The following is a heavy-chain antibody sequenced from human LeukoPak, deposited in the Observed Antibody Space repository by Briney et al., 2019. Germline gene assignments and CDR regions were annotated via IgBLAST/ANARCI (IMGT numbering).Heavy chain of an antibody. D-gene: IGHD3-22*01. V-gene: IGHV1-24*01. CDR1: GYTLTELS. CDR3: ATVDYYDSSRAFDY. CDR2: FDPEDGET. Sequence: ASVKVSCKVSGYTLTELSMHWVRQAPGKGLEWMGGFDPEDGETIYAQKFQGRATMTEDTSTDTAYMELSSLRSEDTAVYYCATVDYYDSSRAFDYWGQGTLVTVSS. J-gene: IGHJ4*02.